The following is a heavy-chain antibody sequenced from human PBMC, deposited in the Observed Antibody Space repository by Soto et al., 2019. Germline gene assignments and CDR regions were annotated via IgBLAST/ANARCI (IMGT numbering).Heavy chain of an antibody. CDR1: GFTVSNNY. J-gene: IGHJ4*02. V-gene: IGHV3-66*01. CDR3: ARGSGSYSQSRS. Sequence: GSLRLSCAASGFTVSNNYMSWVRQAPGKGLEWVSVIYSGGSTYYADSVKGRFTISRDNSNNTLYLQMNSLRAEDTAVYYCARGSGSYSQSRSWGQGTLVTVPQ. CDR2: IYSGGST. D-gene: IGHD1-26*01.